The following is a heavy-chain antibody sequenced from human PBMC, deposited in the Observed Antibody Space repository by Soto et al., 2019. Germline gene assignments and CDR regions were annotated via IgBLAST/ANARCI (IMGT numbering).Heavy chain of an antibody. J-gene: IGHJ6*04. CDR2: IIPILGIA. V-gene: IGHV1-69*08. D-gene: IGHD2-15*01. Sequence: QVQLVQSGAEVKKPGSSVKVSCKASGGTFSSYTISWVRQAPGQGLEWMGMIIPILGIANYAQKFQGRVTITADKSTRTAYMELSRLRSEDTAVYYCARDRRVGTAYYYGMDVWGKGTTVTVSS. CDR3: ARDRRVGTAYYYGMDV. CDR1: GGTFSSYT.